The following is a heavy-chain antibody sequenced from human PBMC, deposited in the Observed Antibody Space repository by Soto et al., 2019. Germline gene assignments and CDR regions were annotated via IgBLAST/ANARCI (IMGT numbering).Heavy chain of an antibody. D-gene: IGHD2-21*02. V-gene: IGHV3-30*03. J-gene: IGHJ6*02. CDR2: ISYDGSNK. CDR1: GFTFSSYG. CDR3: ATADGEVVTAKDYYYGMDV. Sequence: QVQLVESGGGVVQPGRSLRLSCAASGFTFSSYGMHWVRQAPGKGLEWVAVISYDGSNKYYADSVKGRFTISRDNSKNTLYLQMNSLRAEDTAVYYCATADGEVVTAKDYYYGMDVWGQGTTVTVSS.